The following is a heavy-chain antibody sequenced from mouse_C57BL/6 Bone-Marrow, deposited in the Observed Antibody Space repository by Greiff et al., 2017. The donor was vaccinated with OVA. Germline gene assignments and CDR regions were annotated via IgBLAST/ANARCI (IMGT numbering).Heavy chain of an antibody. V-gene: IGHV1-64*01. CDR1: GYTFTSYW. Sequence: QVQLKQSGAELVKPGASVKLSCKASGYTFTSYWMHWVKQRPGQGLEWIGMIHPNSGSTNYNEKFKSKATLTVDKSSSTAYMQLSSLTSEDSAVDYCASGTTVVAPYWYFDVWGTGTTVTVSS. J-gene: IGHJ1*03. CDR2: IHPNSGST. D-gene: IGHD1-1*01. CDR3: ASGTTVVAPYWYFDV.